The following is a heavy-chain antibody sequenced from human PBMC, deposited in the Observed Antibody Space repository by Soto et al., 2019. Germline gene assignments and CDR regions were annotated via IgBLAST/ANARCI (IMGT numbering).Heavy chain of an antibody. CDR1: GYTLSELS. V-gene: IGHV1-24*01. CDR3: ATDRRSYDRSGLAY. J-gene: IGHJ4*02. CDR2: FDPEDGET. D-gene: IGHD3-22*01. Sequence: ASVKVSCKVSGYTLSELSMHWLRQSPGKGLEWMGGFDPEDGETIYAQKFRGRVTMTEDTSTDTMYMELSGLRSEDTAVFYCATDRRSYDRSGLAYWGQGTLVTVSS.